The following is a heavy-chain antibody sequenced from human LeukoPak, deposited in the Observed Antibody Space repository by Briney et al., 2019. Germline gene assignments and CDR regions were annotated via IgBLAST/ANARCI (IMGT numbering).Heavy chain of an antibody. D-gene: IGHD5-24*01. J-gene: IGHJ5*02. CDR2: RIPIFDTT. CDR3: ARVPQWEMMYNYFDP. Sequence: VASVKVSCKASGYTFTSYDINWVRQATGQGLEWMGGRIPIFDTTNYAQKFQGRVIFTTDESSNTAYMELASLRSEDTAVYYCARVPQWEMMYNYFDPWGQGTPVTVSS. V-gene: IGHV1-69*05. CDR1: GYTFTSYD.